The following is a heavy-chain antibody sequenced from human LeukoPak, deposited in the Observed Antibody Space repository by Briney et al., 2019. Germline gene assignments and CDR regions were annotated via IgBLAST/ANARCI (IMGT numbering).Heavy chain of an antibody. Sequence: GGSLRLSCAGSGFIFNNYAMHWVRKPPGKGLVWVSRIDEDGRITNYADSVKGRFSISRDNAKNTLYLQMNSLSDEDTALYYCARDLGGRWGYWGQGTLVTVSA. CDR1: GFIFNNYA. CDR2: IDEDGRIT. V-gene: IGHV3-74*01. J-gene: IGHJ4*02. D-gene: IGHD1-26*01. CDR3: ARDLGGRWGY.